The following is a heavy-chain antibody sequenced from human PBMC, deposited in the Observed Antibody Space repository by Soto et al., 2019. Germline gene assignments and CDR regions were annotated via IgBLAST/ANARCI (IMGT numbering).Heavy chain of an antibody. V-gene: IGHV3-30-3*01. CDR1: GFTFTLFT. CDR2: VSHIDDNK. J-gene: IGHJ6*02. Sequence: GGSLRICCAASGFTFTLFTFHWIRQAPGRGLEWVAVVSHIDDNKYYADSVKGRFTISRDNAKNTLYLQMNSLRPEDTALYYCARGNMDVWGRGTTVTVSS. D-gene: IGHD1-1*01. CDR3: ARGNMDV.